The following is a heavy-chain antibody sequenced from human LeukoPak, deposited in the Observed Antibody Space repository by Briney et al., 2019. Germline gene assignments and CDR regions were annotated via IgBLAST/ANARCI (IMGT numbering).Heavy chain of an antibody. V-gene: IGHV3-66*01. CDR3: ARMAVVRGVPFDY. Sequence: GGSLRLSCAASGFTVSSNYMSWVREAPGRGLEWVSVIYSGGSTYYADSVKGRFTISRDNSKNTLYLQMNSLRAEDTAVYYCARMAVVRGVPFDYWGQGTLVTVSS. J-gene: IGHJ4*02. CDR2: IYSGGST. CDR1: GFTVSSNY. D-gene: IGHD3-10*01.